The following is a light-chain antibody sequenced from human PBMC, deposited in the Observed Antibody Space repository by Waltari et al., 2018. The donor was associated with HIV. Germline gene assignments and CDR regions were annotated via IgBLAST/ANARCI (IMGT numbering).Light chain of an antibody. Sequence: QSVLTQPPSASGTPGQRVTNSCSGRPPKLGNNFIYLYHQSPGTAPKLLIYRNDQRPSGVPDRFSGSKSGTSASLAISGLRSEDEADYYCATWDDSLSGWVFSGGTKLTVL. V-gene: IGLV1-47*01. CDR2: RND. J-gene: IGLJ3*02. CDR1: PPKLGNNF. CDR3: ATWDDSLSGWV.